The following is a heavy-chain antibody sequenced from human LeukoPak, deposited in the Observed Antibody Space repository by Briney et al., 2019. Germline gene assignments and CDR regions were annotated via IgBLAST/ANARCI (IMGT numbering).Heavy chain of an antibody. D-gene: IGHD5-12*01. V-gene: IGHV4-4*02. CDR3: ARARGYDKGPFDY. J-gene: IGHJ4*02. CDR1: GGSISSDNW. Sequence: SSETPSLTCAVSGGSISSDNWWSWVRQPPGQGLEWIGESYQSGSPNYNSSLKSRVTISVDKSKNQFSLKLSSVTAADTAVYYCARARGYDKGPFDYWGQGTLVTVSS. CDR2: SYQSGSP.